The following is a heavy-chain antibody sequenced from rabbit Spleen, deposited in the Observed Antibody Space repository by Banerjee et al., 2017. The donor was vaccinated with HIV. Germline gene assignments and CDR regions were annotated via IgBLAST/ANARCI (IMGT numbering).Heavy chain of an antibody. D-gene: IGHD4-2*01. CDR1: GFSFSSSYW. CDR2: TYAGGSGST. Sequence: QSLEESGGDLVKPGASLTLTCTASGFSFSSSYWICWVRQAPGKGLEWIACTYAGGSGSTYYASWAEGRFTISKTSSTTVTLQMPSLTAADTATYFCARGYAGASGRFNLWGPGTLVTVS. V-gene: IGHV1S40*01. J-gene: IGHJ4*01. CDR3: ARGYAGASGRFNL.